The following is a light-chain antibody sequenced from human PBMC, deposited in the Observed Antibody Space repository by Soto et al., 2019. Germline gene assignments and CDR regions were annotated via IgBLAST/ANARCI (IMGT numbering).Light chain of an antibody. CDR3: CSYAGKYLYV. V-gene: IGLV2-11*01. CDR2: LVS. CDR1: SSDVGGYNY. Sequence: QAALTQPRSVSGSPGHTFTISCTGTSSDVGGYNYVSWYQQHPGKAPKVMIYLVSKRPSGVPDRFSGSKSGNTASLTISGLQAEDEADYYCCSYAGKYLYVFGTGTKVTVL. J-gene: IGLJ1*01.